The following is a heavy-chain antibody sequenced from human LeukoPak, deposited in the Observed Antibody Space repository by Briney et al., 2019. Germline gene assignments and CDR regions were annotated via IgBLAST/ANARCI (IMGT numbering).Heavy chain of an antibody. V-gene: IGHV4-59*12. D-gene: IGHD5-12*01. Sequence: SETLSLTCTVSGDSIDSYYWSWIRQPQGKGLEWIGYIFYRGTTSYNPFLKSRVTISVDTSKNQFSLKLNSVTAADTAVYYCARLPRYGGYDHFDYWGQGILVIVSS. CDR1: GDSIDSYY. CDR3: ARLPRYGGYDHFDY. CDR2: IFYRGTT. J-gene: IGHJ4*02.